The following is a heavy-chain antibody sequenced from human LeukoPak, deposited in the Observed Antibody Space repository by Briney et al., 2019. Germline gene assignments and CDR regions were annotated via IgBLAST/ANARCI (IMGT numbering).Heavy chain of an antibody. Sequence: PSETLSLTCTVSGGSISSSSYYWGWIRQPPGKGLEWIASIYYSGSTYYNPSLKSRVTISVDTSNNQFSLKLSTVTAADTAVYHCARLSLGVPATLLDYWGQGTLVTVSS. J-gene: IGHJ4*02. CDR1: GGSISSSSYY. CDR2: IYYSGST. CDR3: ARLSLGVPATLLDY. V-gene: IGHV4-39*01. D-gene: IGHD2-15*01.